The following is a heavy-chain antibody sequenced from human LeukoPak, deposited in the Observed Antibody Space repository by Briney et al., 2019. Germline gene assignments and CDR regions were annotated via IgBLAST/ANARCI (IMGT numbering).Heavy chain of an antibody. D-gene: IGHD3-22*01. V-gene: IGHV4-34*01. CDR1: GGSFSGYY. J-gene: IGHJ4*02. CDR3: ARGLRDRAGGAITMIVPGPQYYFDY. Sequence: PSETLSLTCAVYGGSFSGYYWSWIRQPPGKGLEWIGEINHSGSTNYNPSLKSRVTISVDTSKNQFSLKLSSVTAADTAVYYCARGLRDRAGGAITMIVPGPQYYFDYWGQGTLVTVSS. CDR2: INHSGST.